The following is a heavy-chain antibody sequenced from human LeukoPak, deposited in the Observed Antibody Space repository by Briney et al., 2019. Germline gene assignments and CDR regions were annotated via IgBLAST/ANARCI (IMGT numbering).Heavy chain of an antibody. CDR3: ARGVFETHDRSGYYYSDRPDY. D-gene: IGHD3-22*01. Sequence: PGGSLRLSCAASGFTFSDYYMSWIRQAPGKGLEWVSYISSSGSTIYYADSVKGRFTLSRDNAKNSLYLQMNSLRAEDTAVYYCARGVFETHDRSGYYYSDRPDYWGQGTLVTVSS. CDR1: GFTFSDYY. V-gene: IGHV3-11*04. J-gene: IGHJ4*02. CDR2: ISSSGSTI.